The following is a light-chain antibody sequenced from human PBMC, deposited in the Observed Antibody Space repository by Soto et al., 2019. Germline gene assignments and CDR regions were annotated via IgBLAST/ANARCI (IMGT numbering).Light chain of an antibody. J-gene: IGKJ1*01. V-gene: IGKV3-11*01. CDR1: QSVSSY. Sequence: EIVLTQSPATLSLSPGERATLSCRASQSVSSYLAWYQQKPGQAPRLLIYDASNRATGIPARFSGSGSGTDFTLTISRLEPEDFGVYYCQQRSNWPRSFGQGTKVEIK. CDR2: DAS. CDR3: QQRSNWPRS.